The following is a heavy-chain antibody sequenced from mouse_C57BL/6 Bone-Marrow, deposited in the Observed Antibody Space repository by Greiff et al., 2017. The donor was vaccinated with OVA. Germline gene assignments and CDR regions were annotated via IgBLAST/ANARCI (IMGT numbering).Heavy chain of an antibody. CDR2: INPYNGGT. CDR3: ARDDGYYVFAY. D-gene: IGHD2-3*01. V-gene: IGHV1-19*01. CDR1: GYTFTDYY. Sequence: VQLQQSGPVLVKPGASVKMSCKASGYTFTDYYMNWVKQSHGKSLEWIGVINPYNGGTSYNQKFKGKATLTVAKSSSTAYMELNRLTSEDSAVYYCARDDGYYVFAYWGQGTLVTVSA. J-gene: IGHJ3*01.